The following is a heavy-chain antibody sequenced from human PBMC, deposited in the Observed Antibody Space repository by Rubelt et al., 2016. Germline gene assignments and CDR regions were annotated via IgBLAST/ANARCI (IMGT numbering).Heavy chain of an antibody. CDR2: INPNSGGT. V-gene: IGHV1-2*02. CDR1: GYTFTGYY. Sequence: GYTFTGYYMHWVRQAPGQGLEWMGWINPNSGGTNYAQKFQGRVTMTRDTSISTAYMELSRLRSDDTAVYYCARPRYWNYYGMTSGAKGPRSPSP. D-gene: IGHD2-21*01. J-gene: IGHJ6*02. CDR3: ARPRYWNYYGMTS.